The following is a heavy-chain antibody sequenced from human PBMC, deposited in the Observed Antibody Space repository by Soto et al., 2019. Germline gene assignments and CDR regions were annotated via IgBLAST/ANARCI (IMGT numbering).Heavy chain of an antibody. Sequence: GGSLRLSCAASGFTFRNYVIHWVRQAPGKGLEWVAVISYDGSNKYYADSVKGRFTMSGDNSKVYLQMNTLRAEDTAVYYCARAYLTYNFIPYGMDVWGQGTTVTVSS. J-gene: IGHJ6*02. CDR1: GFTFRNYV. D-gene: IGHD1-1*01. CDR2: ISYDGSNK. V-gene: IGHV3-30-3*01. CDR3: ARAYLTYNFIPYGMDV.